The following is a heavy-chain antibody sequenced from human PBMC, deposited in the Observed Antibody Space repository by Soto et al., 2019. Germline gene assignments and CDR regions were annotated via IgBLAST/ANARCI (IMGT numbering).Heavy chain of an antibody. V-gene: IGHV3-33*01. D-gene: IGHD2-15*01. CDR1: GFTFSSYG. CDR3: AREAVLAESMDV. Sequence: PGGSLRLSCAASGFTFSSYGMHWVRQAPGKGLEWVAVIWYDGSSTSYADSVKGRFTISRDNAKNTLYLQMNSLRAEDTAVYYCAREAVLAESMDVWGQGNTVTVSS. CDR2: IWYDGSST. J-gene: IGHJ6*02.